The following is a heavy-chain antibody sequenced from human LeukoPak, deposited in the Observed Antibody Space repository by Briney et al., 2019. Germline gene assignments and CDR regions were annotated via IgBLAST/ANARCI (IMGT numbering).Heavy chain of an antibody. Sequence: SETLSLTCTVSGGSINSYYWSWIRQPPGKGLEWIGYIYYSGSTNYNPSLKSRVTISVDTSKNQFSLNLSSVTAADTAVYYCARGAYGSGIRAYYYYMDVWGKGTTVTVSS. D-gene: IGHD3-10*01. CDR2: IYYSGST. J-gene: IGHJ6*03. CDR1: GGSINSYY. V-gene: IGHV4-59*01. CDR3: ARGAYGSGIRAYYYYMDV.